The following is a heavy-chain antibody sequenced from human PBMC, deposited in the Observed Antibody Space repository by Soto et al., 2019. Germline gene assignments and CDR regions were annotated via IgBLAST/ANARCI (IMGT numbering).Heavy chain of an antibody. CDR1: FGSISSYY. Sequence: SETLSLTCPVSFGSISSYYWSWIRHPPGKVLEWVGYIYYSGSTNYNPSLKSRVTISVDTSKNQFSLKLSSVTAADTAVYYCARVASFNFPLYSYGSLEPWGQGTLVTVSS. J-gene: IGHJ5*02. D-gene: IGHD5-18*01. CDR2: IYYSGST. CDR3: ARVASFNFPLYSYGSLEP. V-gene: IGHV4-59*01.